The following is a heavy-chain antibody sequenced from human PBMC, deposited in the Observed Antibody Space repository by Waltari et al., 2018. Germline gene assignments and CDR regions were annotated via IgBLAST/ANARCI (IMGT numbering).Heavy chain of an antibody. CDR2: IYYSGST. CDR1: GGSISSSSYS. Sequence: QLQLQESGPGLVKPSETLSLTCTVSGGSISSSSYSWVWIRQPPGKGLEWIGSIYYSGSTNYNPTLKGRITITEDTSKNQFALKPSSVTAADAAVNYCARGGGRMDDYNYIDDWGQGTLVTVSS. J-gene: IGHJ4*02. CDR3: ARGGGRMDDYNYIDD. V-gene: IGHV4-39*07. D-gene: IGHD4-4*01.